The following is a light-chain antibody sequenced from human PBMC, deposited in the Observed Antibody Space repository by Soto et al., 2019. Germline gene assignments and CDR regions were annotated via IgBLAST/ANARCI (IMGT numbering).Light chain of an antibody. CDR3: QQYNNWPWT. Sequence: EIVMTQSPATLSVSPGGRATLSCRASQSISDTLAWYQQEPGQAPRLLIYGASTRAPGFPARFSGSGSGTDFTLTISSLQSEDFAVYYCQQYNNWPWTFGQGTKVDI. CDR1: QSISDT. V-gene: IGKV3-15*01. J-gene: IGKJ1*01. CDR2: GAS.